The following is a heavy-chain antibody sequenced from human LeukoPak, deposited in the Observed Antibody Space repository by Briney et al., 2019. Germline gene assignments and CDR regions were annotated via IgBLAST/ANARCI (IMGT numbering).Heavy chain of an antibody. CDR3: ARGTYYYGSGSYSGLNWFDP. J-gene: IGHJ5*02. D-gene: IGHD3-10*01. Sequence: SVKVSCKASGGTFSSYAISWVRQAPGQGLEWMGGIIPIFGTANYAQKFQGRVTITADESTSTAYMEPSSLRSEDTAVYYCARGTYYYGSGSYSGLNWFDPWGQGTLVTVSS. V-gene: IGHV1-69*13. CDR2: IIPIFGTA. CDR1: GGTFSSYA.